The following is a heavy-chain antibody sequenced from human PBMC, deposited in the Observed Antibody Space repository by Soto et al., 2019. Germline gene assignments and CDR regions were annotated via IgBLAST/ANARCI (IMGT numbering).Heavy chain of an antibody. Sequence: ASVKVSCKASGYTFTSYYMHWVRQAPGQGLEWMGIINPSGGSTSYAQKFQGRVTMTRDTSTSTVYMELSSLRSEDTAVYYCARGVLRYFECFPPPDYWGQGTLVTVSS. CDR2: INPSGGST. J-gene: IGHJ4*02. CDR1: GYTFTSYY. V-gene: IGHV1-46*03. D-gene: IGHD3-9*01. CDR3: ARGVLRYFECFPPPDY.